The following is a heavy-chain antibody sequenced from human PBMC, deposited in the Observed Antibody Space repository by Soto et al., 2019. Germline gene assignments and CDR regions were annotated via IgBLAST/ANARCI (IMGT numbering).Heavy chain of an antibody. CDR1: GYTFSSYG. CDR2: INPSSGET. D-gene: IGHD6-13*01. Sequence: QIRLVQSGGEARTPGASVKVSCKASGYTFSSYGITWVRQAPGQGLEWLGWINPSSGETNYAQKFQGRVTVTTDTSTTTGYMQLRNLTFDDTAVYYCARDWYPRFDPWCQGTRVTVSS. CDR3: ARDWYPRFDP. J-gene: IGHJ5*02. V-gene: IGHV1-18*01.